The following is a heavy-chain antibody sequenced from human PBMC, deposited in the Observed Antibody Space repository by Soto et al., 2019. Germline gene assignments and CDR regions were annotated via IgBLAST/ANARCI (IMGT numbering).Heavy chain of an antibody. V-gene: IGHV3-30*18. Sequence: GALRFSCAASVFTFSSYGMHWVRQAPGKGLEWVAVISYDGSNKYYADSVKGRFTISRDNSKNTLYLQMNSLRAEDTAVYYCAKDHSSSRGYYYYYGMDVWGQGTTVTVSS. D-gene: IGHD6-13*01. CDR1: VFTFSSYG. J-gene: IGHJ6*02. CDR3: AKDHSSSRGYYYYYGMDV. CDR2: ISYDGSNK.